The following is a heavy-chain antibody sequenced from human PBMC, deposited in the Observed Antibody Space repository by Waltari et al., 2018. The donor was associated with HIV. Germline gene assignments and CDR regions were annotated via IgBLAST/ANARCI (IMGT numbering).Heavy chain of an antibody. V-gene: IGHV4-39*01. CDR3: ARPRGGDWSVFEY. D-gene: IGHD2-21*01. CDR2: IYYSGSP. Sequence: QVQLQESGPGLVKPSETLSLTCTVSGGSISSSSYYWGWIRQPPGKGLEWIGSIYYSGSPYYNPSLKSRVTISVDTSKNQFSLKVSSVTAADTAVYYCARPRGGDWSVFEYWGQGTRVTVSS. J-gene: IGHJ4*02. CDR1: GGSISSSSYY.